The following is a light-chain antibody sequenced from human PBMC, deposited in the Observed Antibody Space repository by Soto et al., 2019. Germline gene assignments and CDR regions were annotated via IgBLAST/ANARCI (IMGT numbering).Light chain of an antibody. CDR1: QSVRSSY. Sequence: EIVLTQSPGTLSLSPGERVTLSCRASQSVRSSYLAWYQQKPGQAPSLLISGASVRASGVPVRISGSGSGTDFTLTISRLEPEDFALYYCQQYGGSPITFGLGTRLEIK. V-gene: IGKV3-20*01. J-gene: IGKJ5*01. CDR3: QQYGGSPIT. CDR2: GAS.